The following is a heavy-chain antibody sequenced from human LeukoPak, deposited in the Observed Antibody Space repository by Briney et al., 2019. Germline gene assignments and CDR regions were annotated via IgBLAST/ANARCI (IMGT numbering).Heavy chain of an antibody. J-gene: IGHJ4*02. CDR3: ARVVGYGYSDY. CDR2: ICNTGGT. CDR1: GGSNSAYC. Sequence: SETLSLTCAVSGGSNSAYCWSWIRQPPGKGLEWIGYICNTGGTNYNPSLESRVTISMDTSKTQFSLRVTSVTTADTAVYYCARVVGYGYSDYWGQGTLVTVSS. D-gene: IGHD5-18*01. V-gene: IGHV4-59*01.